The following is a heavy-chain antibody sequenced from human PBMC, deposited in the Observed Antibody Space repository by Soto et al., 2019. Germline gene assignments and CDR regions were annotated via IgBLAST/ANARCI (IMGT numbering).Heavy chain of an antibody. Sequence: SETLSLTCTVSGGSISSYYWSWIRQPPVKGLEWIGYIYHSGSTNYNPSLKSRVTISVDRSKNQFSLKLSSVTAADTAVYYCARGGFDSSAFGLDCWGQGTLVTVSS. V-gene: IGHV4-59*12. CDR3: ARGGFDSSAFGLDC. CDR1: GGSISSYY. D-gene: IGHD3-22*01. J-gene: IGHJ4*02. CDR2: IYHSGST.